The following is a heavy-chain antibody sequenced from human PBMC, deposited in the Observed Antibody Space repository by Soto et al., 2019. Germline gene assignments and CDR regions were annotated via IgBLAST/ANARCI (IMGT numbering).Heavy chain of an antibody. CDR1: GFTFSSYA. V-gene: IGHV3-30-3*01. CDR2: ISYDGSNK. J-gene: IGHJ4*02. Sequence: QVQLVEPGGGVVQPGRSLRLSCAASGFTFSSYAMHWVRQAPGKGLEWVAVISYDGSNKYYADSVKGRFTISRDNSKNTLYLQMNSLRAEDTAVYYCARDQWPTGVMVYAVWGQGTLVTVSS. D-gene: IGHD2-8*01. CDR3: ARDQWPTGVMVYAV.